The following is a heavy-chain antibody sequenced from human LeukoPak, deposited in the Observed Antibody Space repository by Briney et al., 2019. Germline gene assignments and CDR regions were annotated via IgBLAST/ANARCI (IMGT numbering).Heavy chain of an antibody. CDR2: IYTSGST. CDR1: GGSISSYY. V-gene: IGHV4-4*07. Sequence: SETLSLTCTVSGGSISSYYWSWIRQPAGKGLEWIGRIYTSGSTNYNPSLKSRVTMSVDTSKNQFSLKLSSVTAADTAVYYCASYYYDSSGYYLDYWGQGTLVTVSS. D-gene: IGHD3-22*01. J-gene: IGHJ4*02. CDR3: ASYYYDSSGYYLDY.